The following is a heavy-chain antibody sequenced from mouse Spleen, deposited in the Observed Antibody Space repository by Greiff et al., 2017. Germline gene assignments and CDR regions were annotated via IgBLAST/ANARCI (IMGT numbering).Heavy chain of an antibody. D-gene: IGHD1-1*01. CDR1: GYSITSGYY. J-gene: IGHJ4*01. CDR2: ISYDGSN. V-gene: IGHV3-6*01. CDR3: AREDYGSSYYYAMDY. Sequence: ESGPGLVKPSQSLSLTCSVTGYSITSGYYWNWIRQFPGNKLEWMGYISYDGSNNYNPSLKNRISITRDTSKNQFFLKLNSVTTEDTATYYCAREDYGSSYYYAMDYWGQGTSVTVSS.